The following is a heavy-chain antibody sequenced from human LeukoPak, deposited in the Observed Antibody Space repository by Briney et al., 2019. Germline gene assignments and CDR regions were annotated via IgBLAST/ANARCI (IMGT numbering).Heavy chain of an antibody. CDR3: ARGRDWFDC. CDR2: IKRDGSEK. V-gene: IGHV3-7*01. CDR1: GFTFRSYW. Sequence: GGSLRLSCAASGFTFRSYWVAWVRQAPGKGLEWVANIKRDGSEKYYVDSVKGRFTISRDNAKNSLSLQMNSLRAEDTAVYYCARGRDWFDCWGQGTLVTVSS. D-gene: IGHD3-10*01. J-gene: IGHJ5*01.